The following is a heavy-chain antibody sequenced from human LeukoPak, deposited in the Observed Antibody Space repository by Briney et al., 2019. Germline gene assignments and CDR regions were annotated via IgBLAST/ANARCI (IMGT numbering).Heavy chain of an antibody. CDR3: ARAPRRGVMDV. D-gene: IGHD3-10*01. J-gene: IGHJ6*03. CDR2: IKQDGSEK. CDR1: GFSFSSHW. V-gene: IGHV3-7*01. Sequence: GGSLRLSCAASGFSFSSHWMSWARQAPGKGLEWVANIKQDGSEKYYVDSVKGRFTISRDNAQNSLHLQMNSLRAEDTAVYYCARAPRRGVMDVWGTGTTVSVSS.